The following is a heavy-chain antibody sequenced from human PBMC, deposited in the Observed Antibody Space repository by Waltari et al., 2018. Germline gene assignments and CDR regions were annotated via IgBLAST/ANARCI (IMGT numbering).Heavy chain of an antibody. D-gene: IGHD6-13*01. J-gene: IGHJ2*01. CDR1: GFISSGHA. CDR3: TRQLIAAGGYWYFDL. CDR2: IRRPNNYAT. V-gene: IGHV3-73*02. Sequence: EAQLVESGGGCVQPGGSLTLSCAASGFISSGHAINWVRQASGRGLEWVGRIRRPNNYATEYAVSVKGRFSISRDDSKNTAYLQMNSLKTEDTAVYYCTRQLIAAGGYWYFDLWGRGTLVTVSS.